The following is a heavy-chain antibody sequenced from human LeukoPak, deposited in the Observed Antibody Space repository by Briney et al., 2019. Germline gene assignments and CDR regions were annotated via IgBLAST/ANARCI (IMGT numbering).Heavy chain of an antibody. V-gene: IGHV3-53*01. CDR1: GFTVSSNY. Sequence: GGSLRLSCAASGFTVSSNYMSWVRQAPGKGLEWVSVIYSGGSTYYADSVKGRFTISRDNSKNTLYLQMNSLRAEDTAVYYCARVSLSGSYSYYYYYYMDVWGKGTTVTISS. CDR2: IYSGGST. D-gene: IGHD1-26*01. J-gene: IGHJ6*03. CDR3: ARVSLSGSYSYYYYYYMDV.